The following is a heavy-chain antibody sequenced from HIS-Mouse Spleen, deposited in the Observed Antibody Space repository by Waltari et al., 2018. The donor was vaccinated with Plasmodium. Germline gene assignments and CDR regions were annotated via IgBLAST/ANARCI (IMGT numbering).Heavy chain of an antibody. J-gene: IGHJ4*02. V-gene: IGHV4-39*01. CDR2: IYYSGST. D-gene: IGHD3-3*01. Sequence: QLQLQESGPGLVQPSETLSLTCTVSGGSISSSSYYWGWIRQPPGKGLEWIGSIYYSGSTYYNPSLKSRVTISVDTSKNQFSLKLSSVTAADTAVYYCARQLAYYDFWSGYSRGYYFDYWGQGTLV. CDR1: GGSISSSSYY. CDR3: ARQLAYYDFWSGYSRGYYFDY.